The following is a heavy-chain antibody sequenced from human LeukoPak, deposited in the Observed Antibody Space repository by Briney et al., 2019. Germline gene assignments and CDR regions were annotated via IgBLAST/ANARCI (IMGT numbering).Heavy chain of an antibody. CDR1: GGSISSYS. V-gene: IGHV4-59*01. CDR3: AREAYYYDSSGYFDY. CDR2: IYYSGST. Sequence: SETLSLTCTVSGGSISSYSWSWIRQPPGKGLEWIGYIYYSGSTNYNPSLKSRVTISLDTSKNQFSLKLSSVTAADTAVYYCAREAYYYDSSGYFDYWGQGTLVTVSS. D-gene: IGHD3-22*01. J-gene: IGHJ4*02.